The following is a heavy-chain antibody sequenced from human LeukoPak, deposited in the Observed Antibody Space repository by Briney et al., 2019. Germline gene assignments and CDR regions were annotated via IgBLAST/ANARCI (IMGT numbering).Heavy chain of an antibody. V-gene: IGHV4-59*01. J-gene: IGHJ5*02. CDR2: IHYSGST. CDR1: GGSISGYY. D-gene: IGHD5-24*01. CDR3: ARGGDGYNYWFDP. Sequence: SETLSLTCTVSGGSISGYYWIWIRQSPGKGLEWIGSIHYSGSTNYNPSLKSRVTMLLDTSKNHLSLRLSSLAAADTAVYSCARGGDGYNYWFDPWGQGTLVTVSS.